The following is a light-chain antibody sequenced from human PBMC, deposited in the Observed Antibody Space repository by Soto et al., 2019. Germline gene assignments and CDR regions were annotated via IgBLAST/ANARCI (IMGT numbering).Light chain of an antibody. V-gene: IGKV3-20*01. CDR3: QQYGFSPTFT. CDR2: GSS. CDR1: QSVPITY. J-gene: IGKJ3*01. Sequence: EIVLTQSPGTLSLSPGKRATLSCRASQSVPITYLAWYQQKPGQAPSLLIYGSSTRATGIPDRVSCSGSGTDFTLTISRLDPEDVAVYFCQQYGFSPTFTFGPGTKVDIK.